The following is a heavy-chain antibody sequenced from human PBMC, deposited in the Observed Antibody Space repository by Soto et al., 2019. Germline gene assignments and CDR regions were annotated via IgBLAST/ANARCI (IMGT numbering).Heavy chain of an antibody. CDR1: GYSFTSHW. D-gene: IGHD1-1*01. Sequence: PGESMKISCKGSGYSFTSHWIGWVRQLPGKGLEWMAIIYPGDSDTRYSPSFQGQVTISADKSISTAYLQWSSLKASDTAMYYCARHPHWNQYSFDYCLQGSQVTVSS. CDR2: IYPGDSDT. J-gene: IGHJ4*02. CDR3: ARHPHWNQYSFDY. V-gene: IGHV5-51*01.